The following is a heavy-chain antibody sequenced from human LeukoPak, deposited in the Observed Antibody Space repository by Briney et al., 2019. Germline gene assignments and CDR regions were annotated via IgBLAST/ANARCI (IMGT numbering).Heavy chain of an antibody. CDR2: IIPILGIA. CDR1: GGTFSSYA. D-gene: IGHD5-24*01. CDR3: TRDLESRVHRDTRHYGMDV. V-gene: IGHV1-69*04. J-gene: IGHJ6*02. Sequence: GSSVKVSCKASGGTFSSYAISWVRQAPGQGLEWMGRIIPILGIANYAQKFQGRVTIAADKSTSTAYMALSSLSSEDTAVYYCTRDLESRVHRDTRHYGMDVWGQGTTVTGSS.